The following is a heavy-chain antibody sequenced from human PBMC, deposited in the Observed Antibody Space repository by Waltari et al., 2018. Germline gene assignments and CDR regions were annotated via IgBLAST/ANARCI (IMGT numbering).Heavy chain of an antibody. J-gene: IGHJ4*02. V-gene: IGHV3-23*01. Sequence: QLLESGGGWIQPGGSLRLSCVASGFTFSNFAISWVRQAPGKGLGGVSGITSGGGDTYYADSVRGRFTISRDNARNRLYLQMNSLRDEDTAVYYCAKEIHTIGRPCFDCWGQGVRVTVSS. CDR2: ITSGGGDT. CDR1: GFTFSNFA. CDR3: AKEIHTIGRPCFDC.